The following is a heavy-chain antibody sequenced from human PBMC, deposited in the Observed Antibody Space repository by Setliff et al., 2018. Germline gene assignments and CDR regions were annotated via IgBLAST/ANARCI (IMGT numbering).Heavy chain of an antibody. CDR3: ARDWGEAGSTNAFDI. D-gene: IGHD1-26*01. J-gene: IGHJ3*02. CDR1: GFTFSSYT. Sequence: PGGSLRLSCAASGFTFSSYTMNWVRQAPGQGLEWVSSIDSSSTWIYYADSVKGRFTISRDNAKNSLYLQMNSLRAEDTATYYCARDWGEAGSTNAFDIWGQGTVVTVSS. V-gene: IGHV3-21*01. CDR2: IDSSSTWI.